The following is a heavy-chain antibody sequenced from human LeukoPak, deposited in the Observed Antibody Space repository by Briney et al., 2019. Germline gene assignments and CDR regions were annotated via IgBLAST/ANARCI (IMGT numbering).Heavy chain of an antibody. D-gene: IGHD1-26*01. CDR3: ARGKWELLSHYWCFDL. J-gene: IGHJ2*01. CDR1: GGSISSYY. CDR2: IYYSGST. Sequence: SETLSLTCTVSGGSISSYYWSWIRQPPGKGLEWIGYIYYSGSTNYNPSLKSRVTISVDTSKNQFSLQLNSVTPEDTAVYYCARGKWELLSHYWCFDLWGRGTLVTVSS. V-gene: IGHV4-59*12.